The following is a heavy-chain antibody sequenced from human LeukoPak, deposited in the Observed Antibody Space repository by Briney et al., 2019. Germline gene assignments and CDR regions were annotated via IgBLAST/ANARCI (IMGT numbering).Heavy chain of an antibody. CDR2: ISWDGGST. CDR1: GFTFDDYA. V-gene: IGHV3-43D*04. J-gene: IGHJ6*04. Sequence: GGSLRLSCAASGFTFDDYAMHWVRQAPGKGLEWVSLISWDGGSTYYADSVKGRFTISRDNSRHTLYLQMNSLRAEDTAVYYCARDGRDYDILTGYPFDYYYYGMDVWGKGTTVTVSS. CDR3: ARDGRDYDILTGYPFDYYYYGMDV. D-gene: IGHD3-9*01.